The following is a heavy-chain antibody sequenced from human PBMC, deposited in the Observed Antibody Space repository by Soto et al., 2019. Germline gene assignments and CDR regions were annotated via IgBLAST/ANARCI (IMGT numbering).Heavy chain of an antibody. CDR2: IYSGGST. D-gene: IGHD2-2*02. V-gene: IGHV3-53*02. Sequence: EVQLVETGGGLIQPGGSLRLSCAASGFTVSNNYMSWVRQAPGKGLEWVSLIYSGGSTFYADSVKGRFTISRDNSKNTLFLQMNSLRAEDTDVYFCATYTILDYWGQGTLVTVSS. CDR1: GFTVSNNY. CDR3: ATYTILDY. J-gene: IGHJ4*02.